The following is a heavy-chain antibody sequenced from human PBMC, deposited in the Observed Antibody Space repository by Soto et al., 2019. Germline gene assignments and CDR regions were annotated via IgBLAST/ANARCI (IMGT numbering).Heavy chain of an antibody. V-gene: IGHV4-4*07. CDR1: GVSITPYF. Sequence: QVQLQESGPGLVKPSETLSLTCTVCGVSITPYFWSWIRQPAGKAPEWVGHIYASGRTTYNPSLKSRVTMFVSQTQVSLRLTSVTAADTAVYYCARHFDVDPSLDQYYFDLWGRGALVTVSS. D-gene: IGHD3-9*01. CDR3: ARHFDVDPSLDQYYFDL. J-gene: IGHJ2*01. CDR2: IYASGRT.